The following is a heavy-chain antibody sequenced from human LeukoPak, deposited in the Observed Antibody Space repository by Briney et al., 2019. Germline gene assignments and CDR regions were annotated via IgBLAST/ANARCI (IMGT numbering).Heavy chain of an antibody. Sequence: GGSLRLSCTASGFTFSSYSMNWVRQAPGKGLEWISYISTSCSTIYYADSVKGRFTISRDNAKNSLYLQMNSLRAEDTAVYYCARSKIVDYWGQGTLVTVSS. CDR3: ARSKIVDY. D-gene: IGHD3-16*02. CDR1: GFTFSSYS. CDR2: ISTSCSTI. V-gene: IGHV3-48*01. J-gene: IGHJ4*02.